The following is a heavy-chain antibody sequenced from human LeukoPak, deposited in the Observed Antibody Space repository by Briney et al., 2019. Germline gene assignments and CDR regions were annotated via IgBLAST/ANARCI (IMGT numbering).Heavy chain of an antibody. D-gene: IGHD6-19*01. CDR1: GGSISSGSYY. V-gene: IGHV4-61*02. Sequence: PSQTLSLTCTVSGGSISSGSYYWSWIRQPAGKGLEWIGRIYTSGSTNYNPSLKSRVTISVDTSKNQFSLKLSSVTAADTAVYYCATTGYSSGWYPGADYWGQGTLVTVSS. CDR3: ATTGYSSGWYPGADY. CDR2: IYTSGST. J-gene: IGHJ4*02.